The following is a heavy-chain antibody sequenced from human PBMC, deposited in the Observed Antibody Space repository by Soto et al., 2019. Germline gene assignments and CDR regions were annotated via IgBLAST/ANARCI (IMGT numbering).Heavy chain of an antibody. J-gene: IGHJ4*02. CDR3: ARGRYGDY. CDR1: GYGFTTYG. CDR2: ISAHNGNT. D-gene: IGHD1-1*01. V-gene: IGHV1-18*01. Sequence: QVHLVQSGAEVKKPGASVKVSCKGSGYGFTTYGITWVRQAPGQGLEWMAWISAHNGNTHYAQKLQGRVTVTRDTSTSTAYMELRSRRSDDTAVYYCARGRYGDYWGQGALVTVSS.